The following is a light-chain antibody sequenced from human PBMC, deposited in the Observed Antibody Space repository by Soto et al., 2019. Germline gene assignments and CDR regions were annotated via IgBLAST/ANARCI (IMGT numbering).Light chain of an antibody. CDR1: SSDVGSYNL. CDR3: CSYAGSSTHYV. J-gene: IGLJ1*01. CDR2: EVT. Sequence: QSVLTQPASVSGSPGQSITISCTGTSSDVGSYNLVSWYQQHPGKAPKLMIFEVTKRPSGVSSRFSGSKSDNTASLTISGLQTEDEADYYCCSYAGSSTHYVFGTGTKV. V-gene: IGLV2-23*02.